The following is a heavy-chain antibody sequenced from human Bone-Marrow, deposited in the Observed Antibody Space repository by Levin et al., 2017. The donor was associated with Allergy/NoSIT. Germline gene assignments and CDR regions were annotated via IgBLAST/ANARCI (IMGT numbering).Heavy chain of an antibody. CDR2: IKSKTDGGTT. Sequence: SCAASGFTFSNAWMSWVRQAPGKGLEWVGRIKSKTDGGTTDYAAPVKGRFTISRDDSKNTLYLQMNSLKTEDTAVYYCTTHPTTLLRFLEWLSNWFDPWGQGTLVTVSS. J-gene: IGHJ5*02. CDR1: GFTFSNAW. CDR3: TTHPTTLLRFLEWLSNWFDP. D-gene: IGHD3-3*01. V-gene: IGHV3-15*01.